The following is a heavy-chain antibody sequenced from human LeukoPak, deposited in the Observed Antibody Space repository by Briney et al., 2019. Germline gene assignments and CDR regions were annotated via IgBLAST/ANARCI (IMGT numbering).Heavy chain of an antibody. CDR3: ATPTSYDYYYYGMDV. CDR2: INPSGGST. V-gene: IGHV1-46*01. Sequence: GASVKVSCKASGYTFTSYYMHWVRQAPGQGLEWMGIINPSGGSTSYAQKFQGRVTMTRDTSTSTVYMELSSLRSEDTAVYYCATPTSYDYYYYGMDVWGQGTTVTVSS. CDR1: GYTFTSYY. J-gene: IGHJ6*02. D-gene: IGHD1-26*01.